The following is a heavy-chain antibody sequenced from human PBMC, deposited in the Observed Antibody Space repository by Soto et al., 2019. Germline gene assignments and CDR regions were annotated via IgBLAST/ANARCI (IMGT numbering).Heavy chain of an antibody. V-gene: IGHV1-3*01. CDR1: GYTFTSYA. Sequence: GASVKVSCKASGYTFTSYAMHWVRQAPGQRLEWMGWINAGNGNTKYSQKFQGRVTITRDTSASTAYIELSSLRSEDTAVYYCARGWYHDSSGYYYGYYFDYWGQGTLVTVSS. CDR3: ARGWYHDSSGYYYGYYFDY. D-gene: IGHD3-22*01. CDR2: INAGNGNT. J-gene: IGHJ4*02.